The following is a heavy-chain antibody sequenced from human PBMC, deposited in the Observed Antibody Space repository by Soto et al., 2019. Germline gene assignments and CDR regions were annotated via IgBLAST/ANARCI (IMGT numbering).Heavy chain of an antibody. V-gene: IGHV1-18*04. CDR3: ARGVDIVATPGGDY. CDR2: ISGYNGNF. Sequence: QVVLVQSGPEVKKPGASVKLSCKASGYSFNSYGVAWVRQAPGQGLEWMGWISGYNGNFMYAEKVGKRVTMTTDTSTSTAYMKLRSRRPDDTAVFYCARGVDIVATPGGDYWGQGTLVTVSS. CDR1: GYSFNSYG. D-gene: IGHD5-12*01. J-gene: IGHJ4*02.